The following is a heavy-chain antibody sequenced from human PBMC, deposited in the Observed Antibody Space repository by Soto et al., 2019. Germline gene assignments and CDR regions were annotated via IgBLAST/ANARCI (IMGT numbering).Heavy chain of an antibody. V-gene: IGHV1-69*13. D-gene: IGHD2-21*02. CDR3: VVTARTDFDY. CDR2: IIPIFGTA. Sequence: SVKVSCKASGGLFSSYAISWVRQAPGQGLEWMGGIIPIFGTANYAQKFQGRVTITADESTSTAYMELSSLRSEDTAVYYCVVTARTDFDYWGQGTLVTVSS. J-gene: IGHJ4*02. CDR1: GGLFSSYA.